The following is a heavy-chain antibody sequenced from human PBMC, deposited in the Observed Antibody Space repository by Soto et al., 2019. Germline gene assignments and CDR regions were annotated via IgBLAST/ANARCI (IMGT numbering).Heavy chain of an antibody. D-gene: IGHD1-26*01. CDR3: TRRSENSGSTIWAS. CDR1: GFTFSGST. J-gene: IGHJ5*02. Sequence: EVQLVESGGGLVQPGGSLKLSCAASGFTFSGSTIHWVRQASGKGLEWVGRIRSKADNYATSYPASVKGRFTISRDDSKNTASLQMNTLRTDDTAIYYCTRRSENSGSTIWASWGQGTLVTVSS. CDR2: IRSKADNYAT. V-gene: IGHV3-73*01.